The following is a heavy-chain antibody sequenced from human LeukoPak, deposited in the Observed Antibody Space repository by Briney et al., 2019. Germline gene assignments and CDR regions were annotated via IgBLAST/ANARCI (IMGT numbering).Heavy chain of an antibody. Sequence: GGSLRLSCAASGFTVRSYWMSWVRQAPGKGLEWVANIKEDGSEKYYVDSVKGRFTISRDSAKNSLYLQMNSLRVEDTAVYYCARDHNYGSDYWGQGTLVTVSS. CDR3: ARDHNYGSDY. V-gene: IGHV3-7*03. D-gene: IGHD5-18*01. CDR1: GFTVRSYW. CDR2: IKEDGSEK. J-gene: IGHJ4*02.